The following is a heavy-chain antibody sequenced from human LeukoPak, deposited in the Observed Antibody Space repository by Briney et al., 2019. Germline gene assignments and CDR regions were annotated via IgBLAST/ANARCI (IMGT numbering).Heavy chain of an antibody. V-gene: IGHV3-7*01. J-gene: IGHJ4*02. CDR1: GFTFSSYW. D-gene: IGHD6-13*01. Sequence: GSLRLSCAASGFTFSSYWMSWVRQAPGKGLEWVANIKQDGSEKYYVDSVKGRFTISRDNAKNSLYLQMNSLRAEDTAVYYCARDLPYSSSWPMIYWGQGTLVTVSS. CDR2: IKQDGSEK. CDR3: ARDLPYSSSWPMIY.